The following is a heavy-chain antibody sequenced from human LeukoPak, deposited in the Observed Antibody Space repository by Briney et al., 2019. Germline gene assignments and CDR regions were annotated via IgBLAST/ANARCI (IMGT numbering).Heavy chain of an antibody. Sequence: GGSLRLSCAASGFTFSSYGMHWVRQAPGKGLEWVAVISYDGSNKYYADSVKGRFTISRDNSKNTLYLQMNSLRAEDTAVYYCAKGFRGQYYFDYWGQGTLVTVSS. CDR1: GFTFSSYG. V-gene: IGHV3-30*18. CDR3: AKGFRGQYYFDY. J-gene: IGHJ4*02. CDR2: ISYDGSNK.